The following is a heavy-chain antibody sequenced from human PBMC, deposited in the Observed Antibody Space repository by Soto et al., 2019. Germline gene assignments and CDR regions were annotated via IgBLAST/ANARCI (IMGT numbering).Heavy chain of an antibody. J-gene: IGHJ4*02. CDR1: GFTFSSYA. D-gene: IGHD3-3*02. V-gene: IGHV3-23*01. Sequence: GGSLRLSCAASGFTFSSYAMSWVRQAPGKGLEWVSAISGSGGSTYYADSVKGRFTISRDNSKNTLYLQMNSLRAEDTAVYYCAKFGSIANLEWLLYLDYWGQGTLVTVSS. CDR3: AKFGSIANLEWLLYLDY. CDR2: ISGSGGST.